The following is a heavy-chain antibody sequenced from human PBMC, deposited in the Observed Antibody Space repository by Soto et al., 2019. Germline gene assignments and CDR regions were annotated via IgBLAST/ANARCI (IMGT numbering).Heavy chain of an antibody. CDR2: ISGSGSGGST. CDR3: AKAPPTYDFPYYFDS. V-gene: IGHV3-23*01. J-gene: IGHJ4*02. CDR1: GFTFTSCA. Sequence: GGSLRLSCAASGFTFTSCAMSWVRQAPGKGLEWVSSISGSGSGGSTYYADSVKGRFTISRDNCKDTLFLQMNSLRAEDTAVYYCAKAPPTYDFPYYFDSWGQGTLVTVSS. D-gene: IGHD3-3*01.